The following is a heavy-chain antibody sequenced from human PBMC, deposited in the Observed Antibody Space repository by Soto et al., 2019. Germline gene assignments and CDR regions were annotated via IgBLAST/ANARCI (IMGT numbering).Heavy chain of an antibody. CDR2: ISSTSLYT. CDR3: AREFWSGSYTSNYGMDV. D-gene: IGHD3-3*01. V-gene: IGHV3-11*06. CDR1: GFTFSDYY. Sequence: GGSLRLSCAASGFTFSDYYMSWIRQAPGKGLEWVSYISSTSLYTNHADSVKGRFTISRDNAKHSLYLQMSSLRAEDTAVYYCAREFWSGSYTSNYGMDVWGQGTTVTVS. J-gene: IGHJ6*02.